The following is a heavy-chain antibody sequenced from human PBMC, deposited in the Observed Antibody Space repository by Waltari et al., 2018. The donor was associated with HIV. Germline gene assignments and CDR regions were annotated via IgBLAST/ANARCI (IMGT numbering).Heavy chain of an antibody. J-gene: IGHJ4*02. V-gene: IGHV3-30*14. CDR3: ATDDFLTY. CDR2: NSYDGSAK. D-gene: IGHD1-1*01. Sequence: QVHLVESGGGVVQPGRSLRLSCSASGFTFSSFAMHWVRQGPGKGLEWVALNSYDGSAKYYADSVKGRVTISRDNSKNTVFLQMNNLRAEDTAVYYCATDDFLTYWGQGTLVTVSS. CDR1: GFTFSSFA.